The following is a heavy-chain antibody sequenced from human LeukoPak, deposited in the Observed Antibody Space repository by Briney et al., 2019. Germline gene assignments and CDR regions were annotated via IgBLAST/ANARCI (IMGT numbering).Heavy chain of an antibody. D-gene: IGHD3-16*01. Sequence: GGSLRLSCAASGFAFSSYSMNWVRQAPGKGLEWVSSISSSSSYIYYADSVKGRFTISRDNAKNSLYLQMNSLRAEDTAVYYCARFYGGSAFDNWGQGTMVTVSS. V-gene: IGHV3-21*01. CDR1: GFAFSSYS. CDR2: ISSSSSYI. CDR3: ARFYGGSAFDN. J-gene: IGHJ3*02.